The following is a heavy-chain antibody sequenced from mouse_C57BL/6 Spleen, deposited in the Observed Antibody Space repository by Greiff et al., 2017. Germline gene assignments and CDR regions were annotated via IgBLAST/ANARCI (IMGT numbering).Heavy chain of an antibody. CDR2: ISYDGSN. CDR3: ASSYDGYPAWFAY. D-gene: IGHD2-3*01. CDR1: GYSITSGYY. Sequence: EVHLVESGPGLVKPSQSLSLTCSVTGYSITSGYYWNWIRQFPGNKLEWMGYISYDGSNNYNPSLKNRISITRDTSKNQFFLKLNSVTTEDTATYYCASSYDGYPAWFAYWGQGTSVTVSS. V-gene: IGHV3-6*01. J-gene: IGHJ4*01.